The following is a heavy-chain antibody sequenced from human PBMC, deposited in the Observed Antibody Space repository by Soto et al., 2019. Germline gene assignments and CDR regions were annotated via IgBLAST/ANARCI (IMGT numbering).Heavy chain of an antibody. D-gene: IGHD1-26*01. V-gene: IGHV4-31*03. CDR3: ARAGGSYRFDY. Sequence: QVQLQESGPGLVKPSQTLSLTCTVSGGSISSGGSYWSWIGQHPGKGLEWIGYIYYSGSTYYNPSLKSRVTISVDTSKNQFSLKLSSVTAADTAVYYCARAGGSYRFDYWGQGTLVTVSS. CDR2: IYYSGST. J-gene: IGHJ4*02. CDR1: GGSISSGGSY.